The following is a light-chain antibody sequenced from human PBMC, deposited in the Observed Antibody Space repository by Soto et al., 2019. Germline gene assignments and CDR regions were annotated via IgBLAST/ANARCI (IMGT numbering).Light chain of an antibody. CDR3: QHYNSYSEA. Sequence: DIQRTQSPSTPSGSVGDRVTITCRSSQTISSWLAWYQQKPGKAPKLLIYKASTLKSGVPSRFSGSGSGTEFTLTISSLQPDDFATYYCQHYNSYSEAFGQGTKVDI. CDR2: KAS. J-gene: IGKJ1*01. CDR1: QTISSW. V-gene: IGKV1-5*03.